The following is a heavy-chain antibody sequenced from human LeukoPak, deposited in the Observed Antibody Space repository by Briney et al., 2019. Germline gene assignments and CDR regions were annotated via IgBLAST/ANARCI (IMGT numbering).Heavy chain of an antibody. D-gene: IGHD3-3*02. CDR1: GFTFINYC. J-gene: IGHJ3*01. V-gene: IGHV3-7*01. Sequence: GGSLRLSCAASGFTFINYCMNWVRQAPGKGLEWVANIRQGGGDTYYVDSVKGRFSISRDNAKTSLYLQMNSLRAEDTAVYYCARDLLAGNPYHAFDLWGGGTVVSVSS. CDR2: IRQGGGDT. CDR3: ARDLLAGNPYHAFDL.